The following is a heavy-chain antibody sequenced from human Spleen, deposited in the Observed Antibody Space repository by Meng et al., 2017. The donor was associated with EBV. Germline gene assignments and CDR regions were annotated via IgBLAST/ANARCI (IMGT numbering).Heavy chain of an antibody. V-gene: IGHV4-34*01. D-gene: IGHD6-6*01. CDR3: ARGRTVARSSWSDP. Sequence: QVQLQQWGAGLLKPSETLSLTCAFYGGSVSGFYWIWIRQSPEKGLEWIGESNHSGSTTYNPSLKSRVTISVDTSKDQFSLRLTSVTAADTAIYYCARGRTVARSSWSDPWGQGTLVTVSS. J-gene: IGHJ5*02. CDR1: GGSVSGFY. CDR2: SNHSGST.